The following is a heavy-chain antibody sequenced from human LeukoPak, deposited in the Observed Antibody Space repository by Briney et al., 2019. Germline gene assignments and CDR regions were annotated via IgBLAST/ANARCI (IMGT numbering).Heavy chain of an antibody. J-gene: IGHJ5*02. D-gene: IGHD2-15*01. CDR1: GFTLSGYY. Sequence: GGSLRLSCAVSGFTLSGYYMSWLRQAPGKGLGWVSYVSSSGSSMFYADSVKGRFTISRDNAKNSLYLQMNSLRAEDTAMYYCARAGYCSGGSCLNWFDPWGQGTLVTVSS. CDR2: VSSSGSSM. V-gene: IGHV3-11*01. CDR3: ARAGYCSGGSCLNWFDP.